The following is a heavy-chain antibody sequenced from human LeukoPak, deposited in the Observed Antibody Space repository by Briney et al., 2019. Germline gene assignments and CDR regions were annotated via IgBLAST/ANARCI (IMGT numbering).Heavy chain of an antibody. J-gene: IGHJ4*02. Sequence: GGTLRLSCAASGFTFSAYGMTWVRQAPGKGLEWVSHISDRGDNTYYADSVKGRFTISRDTSRNTLYLQMNSLRAEDTAVYYCAKADSSAWYALFDYWGQGTLVTVSS. V-gene: IGHV3-23*01. CDR2: ISDRGDNT. D-gene: IGHD6-19*01. CDR1: GFTFSAYG. CDR3: AKADSSAWYALFDY.